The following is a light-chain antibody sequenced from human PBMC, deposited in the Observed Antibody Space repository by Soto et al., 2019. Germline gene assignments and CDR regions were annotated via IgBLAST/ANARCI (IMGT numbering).Light chain of an antibody. CDR2: EVS. Sequence: QSVLTQPASVSGSPGQSITISCTGTSSDVGGYNYVSWYQHHPGRAPKLMIYEVSTRPSGVSNRFSGSKSGNTASLTISGLQAEDEADYYCSSYKSSTLFVFGTGTKVTLL. J-gene: IGLJ1*01. V-gene: IGLV2-14*01. CDR1: SSDVGGYNY. CDR3: SSYKSSTLFV.